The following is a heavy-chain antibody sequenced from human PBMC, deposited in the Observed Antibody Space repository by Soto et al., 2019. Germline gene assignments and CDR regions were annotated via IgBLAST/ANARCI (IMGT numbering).Heavy chain of an antibody. CDR1: GYTFTGFY. Sequence: SVKVSCKASGYTFTGFYLHWVRRAPGQGLEWMGWINPNNGDTNYAQGFQGRVIMTRDTSITTAYMEVSRLRSDDKAVYYCARIRNYYYSSGSLNHWGQGTQVTVSS. D-gene: IGHD3-22*01. V-gene: IGHV1-2*02. CDR3: ARIRNYYYSSGSLNH. J-gene: IGHJ5*02. CDR2: INPNNGDT.